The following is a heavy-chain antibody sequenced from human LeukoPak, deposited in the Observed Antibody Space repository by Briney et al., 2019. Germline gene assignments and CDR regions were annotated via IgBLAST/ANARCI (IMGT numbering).Heavy chain of an antibody. V-gene: IGHV3-33*01. J-gene: IGHJ4*02. CDR3: ASGSSGYPPY. CDR1: GFTFSSYV. Sequence: GRSLRLSCAASGFTFSSYVMHWVRQAPGKGLEWVAVIWYDGSNKYYADSVKGRFTISRDNSKNTLYLQMNSLRVEDTAVYYCASGSSGYPPYWGQGTLVTVSS. CDR2: IWYDGSNK. D-gene: IGHD3-22*01.